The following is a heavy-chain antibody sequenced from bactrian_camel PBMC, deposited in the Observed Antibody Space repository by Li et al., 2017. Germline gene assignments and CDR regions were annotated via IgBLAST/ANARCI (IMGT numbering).Heavy chain of an antibody. CDR2: IHYGGTRT. V-gene: IGHV3S1*01. D-gene: IGHD3*01. Sequence: VQLVESGGDSVQAGGSLRLSCTASVAMYSSYCMGWFRQAPGKEREGVAAIHYGGTRTYYGDSVKGRFSISQESASNTLYLQMNSLQPEDSAMYYCAAGGWVCGLSKIVPAMYTTTTGAKEPRSPSP. CDR1: VAMYSSYC. J-gene: IGHJ7*01.